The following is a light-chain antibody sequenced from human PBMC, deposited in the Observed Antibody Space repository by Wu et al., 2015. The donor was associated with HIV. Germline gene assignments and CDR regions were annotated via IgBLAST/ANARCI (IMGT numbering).Light chain of an antibody. CDR3: QQYGSSPRT. Sequence: EIVLTQSPGTLSLSAGERATLSCTASQSVSSNYLVWYQQKPGRAPRLLIYGASSRATGIPDRFSGSGSGTDFTLTISRLEPEDFAVYYCQQYGSSPRTFGQGTKVEIK. CDR2: GAS. J-gene: IGKJ1*01. V-gene: IGKV3-20*01. CDR1: QSVSSNY.